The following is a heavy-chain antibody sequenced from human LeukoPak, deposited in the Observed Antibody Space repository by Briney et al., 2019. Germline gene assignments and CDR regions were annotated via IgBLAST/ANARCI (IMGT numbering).Heavy chain of an antibody. Sequence: PGGSLRLSCAASGFTCSSYEMNWVRQAPGKGLEWVSYISSSGSTIYYADSVKGRFTISRDNAKNSLYLQMNSLRAEDTAVYYCARAGVYFDWLRTYYYYYGMDVWGKGTTVTVSS. CDR1: GFTCSSYE. J-gene: IGHJ6*04. D-gene: IGHD3-9*01. V-gene: IGHV3-48*03. CDR2: ISSSGSTI. CDR3: ARAGVYFDWLRTYYYYYGMDV.